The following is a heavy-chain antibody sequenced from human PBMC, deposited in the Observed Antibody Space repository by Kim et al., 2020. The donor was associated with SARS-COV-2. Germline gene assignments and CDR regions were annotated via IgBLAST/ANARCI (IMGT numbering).Heavy chain of an antibody. D-gene: IGHD2-15*01. CDR3: ARLGYCSGGSCYRIDY. CDR1: GYTFTSYG. V-gene: IGHV1-18*01. CDR2: ISAYNGNT. J-gene: IGHJ4*02. Sequence: ASVKVSCKASGYTFTSYGISWVRQAPGQGLEWMGWISAYNGNTNYAQKLQGRVTMTTDTSTSTAYMELRSLRSDDTAVYYCARLGYCSGGSCYRIDYWGQGALVTVSS.